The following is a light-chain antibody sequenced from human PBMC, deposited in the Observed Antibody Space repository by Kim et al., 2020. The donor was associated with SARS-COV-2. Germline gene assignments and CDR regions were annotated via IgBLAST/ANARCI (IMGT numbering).Light chain of an antibody. J-gene: IGLJ2*01. CDR1: SLRSYY. CDR2: GKN. CDR3: QVWDRSSDQVL. Sequence: SSELTQDPAVSVALGQTVRITCQGDSLRSYYATWYQQKPGQAPIVVIYGKNNRPSGIPDRFSGSKSGNTATLTISRVEAGDEADYYCQVWDRSSDQVLFGGGTQLTVL. V-gene: IGLV3-19*01.